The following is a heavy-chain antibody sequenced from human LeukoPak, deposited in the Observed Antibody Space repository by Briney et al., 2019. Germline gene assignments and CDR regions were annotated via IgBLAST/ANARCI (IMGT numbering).Heavy chain of an antibody. CDR2: IWYDGSNK. V-gene: IGHV3-33*08. J-gene: IGHJ4*02. Sequence: PGGSLRLSCAASGFTFSSYGMHWVRQAPGKGLEWVAVIWYDGSNKYYADSVKGRFTISRDNSKNTLYLQMNSLRAEDTAVYYCARAVGPKRGVFDYWGQGTLVTVSS. CDR1: GFTFSSYG. CDR3: ARAVGPKRGVFDY. D-gene: IGHD3-10*01.